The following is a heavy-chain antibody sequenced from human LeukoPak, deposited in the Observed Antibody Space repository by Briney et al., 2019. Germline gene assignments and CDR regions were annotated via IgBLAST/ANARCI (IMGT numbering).Heavy chain of an antibody. V-gene: IGHV3-66*01. D-gene: IGHD3-10*01. J-gene: IGHJ4*02. CDR3: PLRGSGSHYEGASVY. Sequence: GGSLRLSCAASGFTVTSDCMSWVRQAPGKGLEGVSVIYRGGSTYYADSVQGRLTTSRDKTNNMLYLQINSLRADDTAVYYCPLRGSGSHYEGASVYWGQGTLVTVSS. CDR2: IYRGGST. CDR1: GFTVTSDC.